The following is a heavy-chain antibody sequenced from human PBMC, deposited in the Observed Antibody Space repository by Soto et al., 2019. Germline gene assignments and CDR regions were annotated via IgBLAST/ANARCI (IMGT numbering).Heavy chain of an antibody. J-gene: IGHJ5*02. V-gene: IGHV5-10-1*01. CDR2: IDPSDSYT. D-gene: IGHD6-19*01. CDR3: ARGAHIAVAGTGWFDP. Sequence: GESLKISCRGSGYSFTSYWISWVRQMPGKGLEWMGRIDPSDSYTNYSPSFQGHVTISADKSISTAYLQWSSLKASDTAMYYCARGAHIAVAGTGWFDPWGQGTLVTVSS. CDR1: GYSFTSYW.